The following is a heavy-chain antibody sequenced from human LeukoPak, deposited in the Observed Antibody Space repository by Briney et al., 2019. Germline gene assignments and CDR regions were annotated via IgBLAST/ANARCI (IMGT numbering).Heavy chain of an antibody. Sequence: SETLSLTCTVSGGSISSYYWSWIRQPAGKGLEWIGRIYTGGSTHYNPSLKSRVTISLDTSKNQFSLKLRSVTASDTAVYYCAREVAAAGPQYFQHWGQGTLVTVSS. V-gene: IGHV4-4*07. CDR3: AREVAAAGPQYFQH. D-gene: IGHD6-13*01. J-gene: IGHJ1*01. CDR2: IYTGGST. CDR1: GGSISSYY.